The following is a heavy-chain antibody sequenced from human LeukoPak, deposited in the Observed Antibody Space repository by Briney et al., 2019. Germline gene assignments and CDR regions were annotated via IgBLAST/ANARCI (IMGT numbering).Heavy chain of an antibody. CDR1: AGSISSSTYC. CDR2: IYYSRSTY. CDR3: ARRWRRLSGYYDENYFDY. J-gene: IGHJ4*02. V-gene: IGHV4-39*01. Sequence: PSETLCLSCTVSAGSISSSTYCWGWIRQPPGKGLEGFVTIYYSRSTYYYKSSIKSRVSISVDTPKNQVSLKLSSVTAADTAVYYCARRWRRLSGYYDENYFDYWGQGTLVTVSS. D-gene: IGHD3-22*01.